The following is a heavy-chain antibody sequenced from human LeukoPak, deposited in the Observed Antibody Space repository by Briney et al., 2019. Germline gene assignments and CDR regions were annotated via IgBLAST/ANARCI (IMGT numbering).Heavy chain of an antibody. J-gene: IGHJ6*02. CDR2: ISGSGVGGAGT. CDR1: GFTFSSYA. V-gene: IGHV3-23*01. Sequence: GGSLRLSCAASGFTFSSYAMSWVRQAPGKGLEWVSAISGSGVGGAGTYYADSVKGRFTISRDNSKNTLYLQMNSLRGEDTAVYYCATAVAAYYYYGMDVWGQGTTVTVSS. CDR3: ATAVAAYYYYGMDV. D-gene: IGHD2-15*01.